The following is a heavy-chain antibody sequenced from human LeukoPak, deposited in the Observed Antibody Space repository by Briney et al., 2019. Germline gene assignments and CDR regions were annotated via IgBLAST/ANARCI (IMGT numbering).Heavy chain of an antibody. CDR1: GFTFSSYS. D-gene: IGHD6-19*01. CDR2: ISSSSSYI. V-gene: IGHV3-21*01. J-gene: IGHJ3*02. Sequence: GSLRLSCAASGFTFSSYSMNWVRQAPGKGLEWVSSISSSSSYIYYADSVKGRFTISRDNAKNSLYLQMNSLRAEDTAVYYCARGGWRSSFKNDAFDIWGQGTMVTVSS. CDR3: ARGGWRSSFKNDAFDI.